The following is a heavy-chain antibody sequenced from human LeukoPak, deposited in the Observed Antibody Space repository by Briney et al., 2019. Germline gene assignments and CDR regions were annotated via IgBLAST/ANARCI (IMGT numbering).Heavy chain of an antibody. Sequence: ASVKVSCKASGYTFTFYNITWVRQAPGHGLEWMGRIGVYTDHTDFARNFQDRVTMTADTSTTTAYMELKSLRSDDTAVYYCARTPEKQIDYWGQGTLVTVSS. D-gene: IGHD2-15*01. CDR1: GYTFTFYN. J-gene: IGHJ4*02. V-gene: IGHV1-18*01. CDR3: ARTPEKQIDY. CDR2: IGVYTDHT.